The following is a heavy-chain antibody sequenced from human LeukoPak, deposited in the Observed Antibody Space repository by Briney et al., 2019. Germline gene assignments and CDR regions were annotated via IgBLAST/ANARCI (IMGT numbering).Heavy chain of an antibody. V-gene: IGHV3-20*03. D-gene: IGHD3-10*01. Sequence: INWNSGSTGYADSVKGRFTISRDNAKNSLYLQMNSLRAEDTAVYYCAKELWFGESPDAFDIWGQGTMVTVSS. CDR3: AKELWFGESPDAFDI. CDR2: INWNSGST. J-gene: IGHJ3*02.